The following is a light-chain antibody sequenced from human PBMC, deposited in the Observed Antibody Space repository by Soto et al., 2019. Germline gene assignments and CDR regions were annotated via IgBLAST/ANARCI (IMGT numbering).Light chain of an antibody. CDR2: DDS. CDR3: QVWDPTNDHFYV. J-gene: IGLJ1*01. Sequence: SSELTQPPSVSVAPGQTASITCGGNNIGSKSVHWYQQRPGQAPVLVVYDDSARPSAIPERFSGSNSGNTATLTISRVEAGDEADYYCQVWDPTNDHFYVFGTGTKLTVL. CDR1: NIGSKS. V-gene: IGLV3-21*02.